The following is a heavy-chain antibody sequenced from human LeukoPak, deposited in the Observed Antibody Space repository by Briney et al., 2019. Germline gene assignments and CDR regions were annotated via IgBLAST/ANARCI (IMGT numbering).Heavy chain of an antibody. CDR2: IYTSGST. V-gene: IGHV4-4*07. J-gene: IGHJ4*02. CDR1: GGSISSYY. Sequence: SETLSLTCTVSGGSISSYYWSWIRQPAGTGLEWIGRIYTSGSTNYNPSLKSRVTMSVDTSKDQFSLKLSSVTAADTAVYYCATTLPGNYGSGSYTFDYWGQGTLVTVSS. D-gene: IGHD3-10*01. CDR3: ATTLPGNYGSGSYTFDY.